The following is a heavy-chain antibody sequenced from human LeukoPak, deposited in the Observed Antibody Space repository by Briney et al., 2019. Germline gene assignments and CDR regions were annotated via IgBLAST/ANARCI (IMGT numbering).Heavy chain of an antibody. CDR2: IIPIFGTA. CDR1: GGTFSSYA. J-gene: IGHJ4*02. V-gene: IGHV1-69*06. Sequence: SMKVSCKASGGTFSSYAISRVRQAPGQGLEWMGGIIPIFGTANYAQKFQGRVTITADKSTSTAYMELSSLRSEDTAVYYCASGLGYCSSTSCYALGYWGQGTLVAVSS. D-gene: IGHD2-2*01. CDR3: ASGLGYCSSTSCYALGY.